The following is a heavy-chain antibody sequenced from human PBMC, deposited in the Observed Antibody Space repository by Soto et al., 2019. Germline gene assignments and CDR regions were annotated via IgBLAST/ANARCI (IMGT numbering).Heavy chain of an antibody. CDR3: ARHPSDFWFDP. Sequence: SETLSLTCTVSSGSISSSSNHWGWIRQPPGKGLEWIGSIYYSGSTYYNPSLKSRVTVSVDTSKNQFSLKLSSVTAADTAVYNCARHPSDFWFDPWGQGTPVTVSS. V-gene: IGHV4-39*01. D-gene: IGHD2-21*02. J-gene: IGHJ5*02. CDR1: SGSISSSSNH. CDR2: IYYSGST.